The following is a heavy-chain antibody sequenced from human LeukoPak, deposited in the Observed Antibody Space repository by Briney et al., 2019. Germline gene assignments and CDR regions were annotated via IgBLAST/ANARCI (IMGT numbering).Heavy chain of an antibody. CDR3: ARENEYSSSSIANYYYYYMDV. Sequence: ASVKVSCKASGYTFTSYHMHWVRQAPGQGLEWMGWISAYNGNTNYAQKLQGGVTMTTDTSTSTAYMELRSLRSDDTAVYYCARENEYSSSSIANYYYYYMDVWGKGTTVTVSS. CDR1: GYTFTSYH. D-gene: IGHD6-6*01. V-gene: IGHV1-18*04. J-gene: IGHJ6*03. CDR2: ISAYNGNT.